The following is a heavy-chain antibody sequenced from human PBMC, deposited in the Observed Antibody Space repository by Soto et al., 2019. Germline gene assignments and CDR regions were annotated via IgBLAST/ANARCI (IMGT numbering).Heavy chain of an antibody. Sequence: PGGSLRLSCAASGFTFSSYSMNWVRQAPGKGLEWVSSISSSSSYIYYADSVKGRFTISRENAKNSLYLKMNSLGAEDTAVDYCARDLAARPDYWGQGTLVTVSS. CDR1: GFTFSSYS. J-gene: IGHJ4*02. CDR2: ISSSSSYI. CDR3: ARDLAARPDY. D-gene: IGHD6-6*01. V-gene: IGHV3-21*01.